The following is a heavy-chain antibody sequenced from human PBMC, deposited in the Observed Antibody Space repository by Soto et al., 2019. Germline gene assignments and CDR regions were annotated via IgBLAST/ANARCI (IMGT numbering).Heavy chain of an antibody. D-gene: IGHD3-3*01. J-gene: IGHJ6*02. CDR3: ARGGYDFPLNGMDV. CDR2: INPNSGGT. Sequence: ASVKVSCKASGYTFAAYYMHWVRQAPGQGLEWMGWINPNSGGTNYAQIFQGRVTMARDTSISTAYMELSRLRSDDTAVYYCARGGYDFPLNGMDVWGQGTTVTVSS. V-gene: IGHV1-2*02. CDR1: GYTFAAYY.